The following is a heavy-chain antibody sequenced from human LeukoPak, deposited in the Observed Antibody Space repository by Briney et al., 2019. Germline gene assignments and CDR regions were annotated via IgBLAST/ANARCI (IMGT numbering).Heavy chain of an antibody. CDR1: GGSISSYY. Sequence: SETLSLTCTVSGGSISSYYWSWIRQPPGKGLEWIGYIYYSGSTNYNPSLKSRVTISVDTSKNQFSLKLSSVTAADTAVCYCARVAYYYDSSGYLGAFDIWGQGTMVTVSS. D-gene: IGHD3-22*01. J-gene: IGHJ3*02. CDR3: ARVAYYYDSSGYLGAFDI. CDR2: IYYSGST. V-gene: IGHV4-59*01.